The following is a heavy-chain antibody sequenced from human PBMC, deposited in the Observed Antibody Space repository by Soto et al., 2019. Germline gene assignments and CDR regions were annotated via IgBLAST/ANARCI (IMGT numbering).Heavy chain of an antibody. J-gene: IGHJ6*03. V-gene: IGHV1-2*04. CDR1: GYTFTGYY. CDR3: ARDASYGSGSYPLSYYYYYMDV. D-gene: IGHD3-10*01. Sequence: ASVKVSCKASGYTFTGYYMHWVRQAPGQGLEWMGWINPNSGGTNYAQKFQGWVTMTRDPSISTAYMELSRLRSDDTAVYYCARDASYGSGSYPLSYYYYYMDVWGKGTTVTVSS. CDR2: INPNSGGT.